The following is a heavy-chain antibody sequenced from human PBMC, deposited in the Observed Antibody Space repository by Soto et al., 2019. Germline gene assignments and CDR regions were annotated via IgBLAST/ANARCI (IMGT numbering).Heavy chain of an antibody. CDR2: IIPIFGTA. CDR3: ARYSPPLSSSSSGYYYYGMDV. CDR1: GGTFSSYA. D-gene: IGHD6-6*01. Sequence: QVQLVQSGAEVKKPGSSVKVSCKASGGTFSSYAISWVRQAPGQVLEWMGGIIPIFGTANYAQKFQGRATITADESTSTAYMELSGLTSQDTAVYSCARYSPPLSSSSSGYYYYGMDVWGQGTTVTVSS. V-gene: IGHV1-69*01. J-gene: IGHJ6*02.